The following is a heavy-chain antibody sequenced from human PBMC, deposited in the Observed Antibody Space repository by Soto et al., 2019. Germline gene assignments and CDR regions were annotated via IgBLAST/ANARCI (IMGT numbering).Heavy chain of an antibody. J-gene: IGHJ4*02. CDR1: GFIFNNYA. Sequence: GGSLRLSCAASGFIFNNYAMTWVRQAPGKGLEWVSTVTASGGGTFYANSVEGRFTISRDNSRNTLHLQMSSLRVEDTALYYCAKALVPALTAKFGYWGQGTLVTVSS. D-gene: IGHD5-18*01. V-gene: IGHV3-23*01. CDR2: VTASGGGT. CDR3: AKALVPALTAKFGY.